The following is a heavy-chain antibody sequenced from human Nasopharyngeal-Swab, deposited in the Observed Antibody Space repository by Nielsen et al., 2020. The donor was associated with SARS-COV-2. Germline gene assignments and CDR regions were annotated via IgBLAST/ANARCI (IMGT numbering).Heavy chain of an antibody. J-gene: IGHJ4*02. V-gene: IGHV3-21*01. Sequence: GGSLRLSCAASGFVFSIYGMNWVRQAPGKGLEWVSSISSRSSNIYYADSVKGRFTISRDNAKSSLYLQMNSLRAEDTAVYYCARDIGGGRYGSDYWGQGTLVTVSS. CDR3: ARDIGGGRYGSDY. D-gene: IGHD3-16*01. CDR1: GFVFSIYG. CDR2: ISSRSSNI.